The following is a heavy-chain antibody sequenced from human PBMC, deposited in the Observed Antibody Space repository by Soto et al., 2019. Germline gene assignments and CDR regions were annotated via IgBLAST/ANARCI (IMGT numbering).Heavy chain of an antibody. J-gene: IGHJ3*02. CDR3: AREAAQDAFDI. D-gene: IGHD6-25*01. V-gene: IGHV3-21*01. CDR1: GFTFSSYS. CDR2: ISSSSSYI. Sequence: GGSLRLSCAASGFTFSSYSMNWVRQAPGKGLEWVSSISSSSSYIYYADSVKGRFTISRDNAKNSLYLQMNSLRAEDTAVYYCAREAAQDAFDIWGQGTMVTVSS.